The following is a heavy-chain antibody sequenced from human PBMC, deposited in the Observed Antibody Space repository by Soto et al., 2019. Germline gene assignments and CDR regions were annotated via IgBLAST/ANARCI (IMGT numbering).Heavy chain of an antibody. V-gene: IGHV1-3*01. CDR3: ARQAGYSGGWYYFDY. CDR2: INAGNGNT. CDR1: EYTFTTYS. Sequence: ASVKVSCKASEYTFTTYSIHWVRQAPGQRLEWMGWINAGNGNTKYSQRFQGRVTITRDTSASTAYMELSSLRSEDTAVYYCARQAGYSGGWYYFDYWGLGTLVTVSS. D-gene: IGHD6-19*01. J-gene: IGHJ4*02.